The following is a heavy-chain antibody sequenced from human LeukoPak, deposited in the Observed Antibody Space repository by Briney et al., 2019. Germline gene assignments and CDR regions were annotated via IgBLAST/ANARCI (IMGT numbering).Heavy chain of an antibody. CDR2: MYYSGST. Sequence: SETLSLTCTVSGGSISGYYWSWIRQSPGKGLVWIGYMYYSGSTNYNPSLESRITTSIDMSNNQFSLTLSSVTAADTALYYCARHFTYYYDSSGYPRDAFDIWGQGTMVTVSS. CDR1: GGSISGYY. J-gene: IGHJ3*02. D-gene: IGHD3-22*01. CDR3: ARHFTYYYDSSGYPRDAFDI. V-gene: IGHV4-59*08.